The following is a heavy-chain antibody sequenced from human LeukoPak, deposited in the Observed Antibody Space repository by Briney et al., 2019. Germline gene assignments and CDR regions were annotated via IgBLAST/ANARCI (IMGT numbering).Heavy chain of an antibody. CDR3: ASPRLDYVWGTYLDY. V-gene: IGHV3-74*01. J-gene: IGHJ4*02. CDR2: ISTDGSTT. D-gene: IGHD3-16*02. Sequence: GGSLRLSCAASGFTFNRYWMHWVRQVPGKGLEWVSRISTDGSTTTYADSVKGRFTISRDNAKDTLYLQMNSLRAEDTAVYYCASPRLDYVWGTYLDYWGQGSLVTISS. CDR1: GFTFNRYW.